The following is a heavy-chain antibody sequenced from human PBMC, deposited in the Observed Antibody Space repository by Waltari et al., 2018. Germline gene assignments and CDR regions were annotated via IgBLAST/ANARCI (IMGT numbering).Heavy chain of an antibody. D-gene: IGHD1-26*01. CDR3: ARATRPTGSWFDP. Sequence: QVQLQESGPGLVKPSQTLSLTCTVSGGSISSGSYYWSWIRQPAGKGLEWIGRIYTSGGTNYNPSRKSRVTISVDTSKNQFSLKLSSVTAADTAVYYCARATRPTGSWFDPWGQGTLVTVSS. J-gene: IGHJ5*02. CDR2: IYTSGGT. V-gene: IGHV4-61*02. CDR1: GGSISSGSYY.